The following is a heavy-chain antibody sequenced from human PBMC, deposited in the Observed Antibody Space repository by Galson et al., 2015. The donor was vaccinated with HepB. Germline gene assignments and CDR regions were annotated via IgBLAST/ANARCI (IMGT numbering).Heavy chain of an antibody. J-gene: IGHJ1*01. Sequence: SLRLSCAVSGFTFSTYAMHWVRQAPGKGLEWVAVISSDGTNKFYVDSVKGRFTISRDNTKNTLYLQMNSLRTDDTAVYYCAKDISWDSGWYFYFQHWGQGALVTVSS. CDR2: ISSDGTNK. D-gene: IGHD6-19*01. CDR1: GFTFSTYA. CDR3: AKDISWDSGWYFYFQH. V-gene: IGHV3-30*18.